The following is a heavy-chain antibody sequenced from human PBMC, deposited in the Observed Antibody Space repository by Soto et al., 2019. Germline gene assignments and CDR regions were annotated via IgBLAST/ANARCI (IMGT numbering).Heavy chain of an antibody. CDR3: ARSYYWIPPYNWFDL. CDR2: IYPGDSDT. Sequence: PGESMKITCLGYGHTFRNHWISWVRQMPGKGLEWMGIIYPGDSDTRYNPSFQGQVSISADKSITTAYLQWRSLKASDTAMYYCARSYYWIPPYNWFDLWGQGTQVTVSS. CDR1: GHTFRNHW. V-gene: IGHV5-51*01. D-gene: IGHD3-10*01. J-gene: IGHJ5*02.